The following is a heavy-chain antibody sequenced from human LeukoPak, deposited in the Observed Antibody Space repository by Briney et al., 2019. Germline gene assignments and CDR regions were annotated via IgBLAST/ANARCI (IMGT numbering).Heavy chain of an antibody. Sequence: PSETLSHTCTVTGYSISSGYYWGWIRQPPGKGLEWIGSIYHSGSTYYNPSLKSRVTISVETSMKQFSLTLSSVAAADTAVYYCARHKSTSLFDYWSQGTLVTVSS. CDR3: ARHKSTSLFDY. J-gene: IGHJ4*02. D-gene: IGHD2-2*01. CDR1: GYSISSGYY. CDR2: IYHSGST. V-gene: IGHV4-38-2*02.